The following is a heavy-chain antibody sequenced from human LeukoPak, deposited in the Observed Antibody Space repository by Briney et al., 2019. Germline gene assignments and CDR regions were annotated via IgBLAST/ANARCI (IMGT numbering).Heavy chain of an antibody. CDR2: IYPADSTA. D-gene: IGHD3-22*01. CDR1: GYSFTSYW. V-gene: IGHV5-51*01. Sequence: GESLKISCKGSGYSFTSYWIGWVRQMPGKGLEWMGIIYPADSTAHYSPSFQGQVTISVDKSINTAYLQWSRLKASDTAMYYCARQSDSSGYYYAFDIWGQGTMVTVSS. CDR3: ARQSDSSGYYYAFDI. J-gene: IGHJ3*02.